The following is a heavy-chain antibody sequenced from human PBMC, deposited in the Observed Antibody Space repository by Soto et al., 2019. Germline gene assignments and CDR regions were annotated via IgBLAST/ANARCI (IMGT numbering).Heavy chain of an antibody. CDR1: GFTFKNYA. CDR3: AKMVYYDSSGLNWFDS. J-gene: IGHJ5*01. D-gene: IGHD3-22*01. Sequence: EVQFLESGGGLVQPGESLTLSCTASGFTFKNYAMTWVRQAPGKGLEWVSTLNGGGGTADYADSVKGRFAISRDNSKNTLSLEMNSLSAEDTAIYYCAKMVYYDSSGLNWFDSWGQGTLVTVSS. V-gene: IGHV3-23*01. CDR2: LNGGGGTA.